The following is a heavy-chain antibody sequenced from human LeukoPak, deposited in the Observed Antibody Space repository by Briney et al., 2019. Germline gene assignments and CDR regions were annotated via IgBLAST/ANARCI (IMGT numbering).Heavy chain of an antibody. D-gene: IGHD6-19*01. CDR2: ISASGGTT. V-gene: IGHV3-23*01. CDR3: AKGSAVADLHFDY. J-gene: IGHJ4*02. Sequence: GGSLRLSCAASGFSSVSYAIDWVRQAPGKGLEWVSGISASGGTTFYADSVKGRFTISRDNSKNTLYLQMNSLTVEDTAVYYCAKGSAVADLHFDYWGQGTLVTVSS. CDR1: GFSSVSYA.